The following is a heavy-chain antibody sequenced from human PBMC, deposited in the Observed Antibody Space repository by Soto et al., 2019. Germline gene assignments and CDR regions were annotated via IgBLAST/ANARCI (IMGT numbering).Heavy chain of an antibody. J-gene: IGHJ4*02. D-gene: IGHD3-10*01. V-gene: IGHV4-59*01. CDR1: GGSINSYF. Sequence: SETLSLTCTVSGGSINSYFWSWIRQSPGRGLEWIGHIYYSGSTSYSPSLKSRVSISVDTSKNQFSLEVHSVTAADTAVYYCARAGTNMVQFDYWGQGTLVTVSS. CDR3: ARAGTNMVQFDY. CDR2: IYYSGST.